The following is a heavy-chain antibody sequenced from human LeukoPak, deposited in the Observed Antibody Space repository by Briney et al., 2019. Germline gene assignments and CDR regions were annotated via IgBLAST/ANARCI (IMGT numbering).Heavy chain of an antibody. D-gene: IGHD4-23*01. Sequence: GGSLRLSCAASGFTFSSYAMSWVRQAPGKGLEWVSVISGSGGSTDYADSVKGRFTISRDNSKNTLYLQMNSLRAEDTAVYYCAKDLSPDGKDYYYYGLDVWGQGTTVTVSS. CDR3: AKDLSPDGKDYYYYGLDV. CDR1: GFTFSSYA. V-gene: IGHV3-23*01. J-gene: IGHJ6*02. CDR2: ISGSGGST.